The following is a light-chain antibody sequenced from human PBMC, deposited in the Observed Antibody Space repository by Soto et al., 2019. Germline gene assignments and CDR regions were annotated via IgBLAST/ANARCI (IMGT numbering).Light chain of an antibody. V-gene: IGKV2-24*01. J-gene: IGKJ2*01. CDR2: KVS. CDR3: MQATQDPPYT. Sequence: IVLTQTPLSSPVTLGQPASISCRSSQSLAHSDGNTYLSWLQLRTGQPPRLLIYKVSNRFSGVPDRFRGSRARQDFTLKISRVESDDVGVYYCMQATQDPPYTFGQGTKLEI. CDR1: QSLAHSDGNTY.